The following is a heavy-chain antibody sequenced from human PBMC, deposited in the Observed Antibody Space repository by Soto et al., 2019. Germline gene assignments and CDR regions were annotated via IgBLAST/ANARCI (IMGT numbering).Heavy chain of an antibody. CDR2: IGGDGRST. CDR1: GFTFSTYA. J-gene: IGHJ6*02. CDR3: VKDHGDYTQYYYYYYGLDV. D-gene: IGHD4-17*01. V-gene: IGHV3-64D*06. Sequence: GGSLRLSCSASGFTFSTYAMHWVRQAPGKGLEYVSGIGGDGRSTNYADSVKGRFTISRDNSKTSLYLQMSSLRPEDTAVYFCVKDHGDYTQYYYYYYGLDVWGQGTTVTVSS.